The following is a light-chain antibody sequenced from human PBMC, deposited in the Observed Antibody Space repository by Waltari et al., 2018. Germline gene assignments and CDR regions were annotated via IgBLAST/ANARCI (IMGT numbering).Light chain of an antibody. CDR2: EVS. CDR1: DSDVGAYDF. CDR3: SSYTTSSAPGV. V-gene: IGLV2-14*01. Sequence: QSALTQPASVSGSPGQSITISCSGTDSDVGAYDFVSWYQQHPGKAPHLIIYEVSKRPSGLSNRFSAAKSGNTASLTISGLQAEDEADYYCSSYTTSSAPGVFGTGTRVTVL. J-gene: IGLJ1*01.